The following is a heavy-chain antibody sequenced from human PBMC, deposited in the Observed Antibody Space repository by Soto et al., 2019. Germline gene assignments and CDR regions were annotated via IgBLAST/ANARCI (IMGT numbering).Heavy chain of an antibody. J-gene: IGHJ6*02. D-gene: IGHD3-10*01. V-gene: IGHV4-34*01. CDR1: GGSIRGYY. CDR3: ARGRYSYETIYYKFYYSALDV. Sequence: KPSETLSLTCGVYGGSIRGYYWSWIRQSPGKGLEWIGDINDNGGTNYNPSLKSRVTTSLDTSKKQVSLMVSSVTAEDTAVYYCARGRYSYETIYYKFYYSALDVWGQGTTVTVSS. CDR2: INDNGGT.